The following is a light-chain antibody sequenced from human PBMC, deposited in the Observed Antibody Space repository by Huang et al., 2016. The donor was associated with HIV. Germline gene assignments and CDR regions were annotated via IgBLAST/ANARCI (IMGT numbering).Light chain of an antibody. V-gene: IGKV1-39*01. J-gene: IGKJ1*01. CDR3: QQSYSTPRT. CDR2: AAS. Sequence: DIQMTQSPSSLSASVGDRVTITCRASQTISSYLNWYQQKPGKAPNLLIYAASTLQSGVPSRFSWSGSGTDFTLTVSRLQPEDFATYYCQQSYSTPRTFGQGTKVEIK. CDR1: QTISSY.